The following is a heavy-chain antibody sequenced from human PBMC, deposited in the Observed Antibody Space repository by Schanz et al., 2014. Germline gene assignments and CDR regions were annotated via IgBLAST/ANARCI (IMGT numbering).Heavy chain of an antibody. J-gene: IGHJ4*02. Sequence: QVQLVESGGGVVQPGRSLRLSCAASGITLSGYGLHWVRQAPGKGLEWVGFISFDGRNTGYAHSVKGRFTISRDNSKNTVNLQMNSLRAEDTAVYYCAKEKEEVAADGSFFDYSGQGTLVTVSS. D-gene: IGHD6-13*01. V-gene: IGHV3-30*18. CDR3: AKEKEEVAADGSFFDY. CDR1: GITLSGYG. CDR2: ISFDGRNT.